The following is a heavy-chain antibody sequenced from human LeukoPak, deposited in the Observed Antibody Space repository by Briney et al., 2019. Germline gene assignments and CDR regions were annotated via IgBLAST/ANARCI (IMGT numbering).Heavy chain of an antibody. V-gene: IGHV3-13*01. CDR2: NGTTGHT. CDR1: GFTFRTYD. J-gene: IGHJ6*03. D-gene: IGHD2-15*01. CDR3: ARDVAGSGTAMDV. Sequence: GGSLRLSCAAPGFTFRTYDMHWVPQVTGEGLEWVATNGTTGHTYYAGSVKGLFTISREDGKNSLFLQMNNLEAGDTAAYFCARDVAGSGTAMDVWGNGTTVTVSS.